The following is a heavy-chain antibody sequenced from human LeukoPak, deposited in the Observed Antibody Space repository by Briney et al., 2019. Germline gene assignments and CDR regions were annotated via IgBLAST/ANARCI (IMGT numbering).Heavy chain of an antibody. J-gene: IGHJ4*02. Sequence: ASVKVSCKASGYTFTGYYMHWVRQAPGQGLEWMGWINPNSGGTNYAQKFQGRVTMTRDTSISTAYMELSRLRSDDTAVYYCATPHSGSYSFDYWGQGTLVTVSS. D-gene: IGHD1-26*01. V-gene: IGHV1-2*02. CDR2: INPNSGGT. CDR3: ATPHSGSYSFDY. CDR1: GYTFTGYY.